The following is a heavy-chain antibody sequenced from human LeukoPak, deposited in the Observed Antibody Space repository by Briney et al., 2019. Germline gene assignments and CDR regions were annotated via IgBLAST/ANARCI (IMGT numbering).Heavy chain of an antibody. V-gene: IGHV4-4*07. CDR3: ARDRSYDSSGYDNFDY. CDR2: IYRSGST. D-gene: IGHD3-22*01. CDR1: GGSISAYY. Sequence: PSETLSLTCTVSGGSISAYYWSWIRQPAGKGLEWIGRIYRSGSTNYNPSLRSRVTMSVDTSKNQFSLRLKSVTAADTAVYYCARDRSYDSSGYDNFDYWGQGTLVTVSS. J-gene: IGHJ4*02.